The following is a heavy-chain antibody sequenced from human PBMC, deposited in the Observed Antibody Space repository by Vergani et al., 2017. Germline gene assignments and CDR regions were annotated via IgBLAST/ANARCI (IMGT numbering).Heavy chain of an antibody. D-gene: IGHD2-2*01. V-gene: IGHV3-21*01. J-gene: IGHJ3*02. CDR3: ARVCSSTSCYDAFDI. Sequence: EVQLVESGGGLVKPGGSLRLSCAASGFTFSSYSMNWVRQAPGKGLEWVSSISSSSSYKYYADSVKGRFTISRDNAKNSLYLQMNSLRAEDTAVYYCARVCSSTSCYDAFDIWGQGTMVTVSS. CDR2: ISSSSSYK. CDR1: GFTFSSYS.